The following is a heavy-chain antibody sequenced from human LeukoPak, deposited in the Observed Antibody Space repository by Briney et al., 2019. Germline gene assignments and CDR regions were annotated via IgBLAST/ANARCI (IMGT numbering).Heavy chain of an antibody. CDR1: GFTFISYA. CDR3: AKGSTVIRYYYYYYMDV. Sequence: GGSLRLSCAASGFTFISYAMSWVRQAPGEGLEWVSAISGSGGSTYYADSVKGRFTLSRDNTQKTLYLQMNSLRAEDTAVYYCAKGSTVIRYYYYYYMDVWGKGTTVTVSS. J-gene: IGHJ6*03. D-gene: IGHD4-17*01. V-gene: IGHV3-23*01. CDR2: ISGSGGST.